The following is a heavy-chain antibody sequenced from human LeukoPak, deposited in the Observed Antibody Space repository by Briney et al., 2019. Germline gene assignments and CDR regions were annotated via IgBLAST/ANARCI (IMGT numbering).Heavy chain of an antibody. J-gene: IGHJ4*02. V-gene: IGHV3-23*01. D-gene: IGHD3-22*01. CDR2: ISGSGGST. Sequence: GGSLRLSCAASGFTFSGYGMSWVRQAPGKGLEWVSAISGSGGSTYYADSVKGRFTISRDNSKNTLYLQMNSLRAEDTAVYYCAKVLYYYDSSGYCFDYWGQGTLVTVSS. CDR3: AKVLYYYDSSGYCFDY. CDR1: GFTFSGYG.